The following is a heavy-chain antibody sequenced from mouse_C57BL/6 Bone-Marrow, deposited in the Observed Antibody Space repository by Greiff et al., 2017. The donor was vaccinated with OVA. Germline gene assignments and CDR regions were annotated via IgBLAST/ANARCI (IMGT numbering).Heavy chain of an antibody. J-gene: IGHJ2*01. Sequence: EVQGVESGEGLVKPGGSLKLSCAASGFTFSSYAMSWVRQTPEKRLEWVAYISSGGDYIYYADTVKGRFTISRDNARNTLYLQMSSLKSEDTAMYYCTRDRKSHYFDYGGQGTTLTVSS. D-gene: IGHD2-14*01. CDR3: TRDRKSHYFDY. CDR2: ISSGGDYI. CDR1: GFTFSSYA. V-gene: IGHV5-9-1*02.